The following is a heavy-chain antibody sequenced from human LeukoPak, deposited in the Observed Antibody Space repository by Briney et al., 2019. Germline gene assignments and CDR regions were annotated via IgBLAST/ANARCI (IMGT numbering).Heavy chain of an antibody. J-gene: IGHJ4*02. Sequence: GGSLRLSCAASGFTFSSYSMNWVRQAPGKGLEWVSSISSSSSYIYYADSVKGRFTISRDNAKNSLYLQMNSLRAEDTAVYYRARGVKKWELRGGSDYWGQGTLVTVSS. CDR1: GFTFSSYS. D-gene: IGHD1-26*01. CDR3: ARGVKKWELRGGSDY. CDR2: ISSSSSYI. V-gene: IGHV3-21*01.